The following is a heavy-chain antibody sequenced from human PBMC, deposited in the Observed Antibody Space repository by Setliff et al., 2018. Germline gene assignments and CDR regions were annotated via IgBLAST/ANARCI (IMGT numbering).Heavy chain of an antibody. J-gene: IGHJ4*02. CDR2: IHTGGGSA. Sequence: ASVKVSCKASGYSFTGYYMHWVRQVPGQGLEWMGIIHTGGGSASYVQKFQGRVTMTSDTSTSTVYMEVNSVRSDDTAIYYCARGGMAAANRKGVFEYWGQGTQVTSPQ. D-gene: IGHD6-13*01. CDR3: ARGGMAAANRKGVFEY. CDR1: GYSFTGYY. V-gene: IGHV1-46*01.